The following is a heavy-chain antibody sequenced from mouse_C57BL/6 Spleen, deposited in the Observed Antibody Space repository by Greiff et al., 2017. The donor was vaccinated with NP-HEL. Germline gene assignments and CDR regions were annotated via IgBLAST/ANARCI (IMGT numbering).Heavy chain of an antibody. CDR1: GYSFTDYN. Sequence: VQLQQSGPELVKPGASVKISCKASGYSFTDYNMNWVKQSNGKSLEWIGVINPNYGTTSYNQKFKGKATLTVDQSSSTAYMKLNSLASDDSAVYSCARLKTERAMDYWGQGTSVTVSS. CDR3: ARLKTERAMDY. D-gene: IGHD4-1*01. V-gene: IGHV1-39*01. CDR2: INPNYGTT. J-gene: IGHJ4*01.